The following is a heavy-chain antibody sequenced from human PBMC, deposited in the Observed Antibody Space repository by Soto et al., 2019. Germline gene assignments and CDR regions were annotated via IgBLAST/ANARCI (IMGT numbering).Heavy chain of an antibody. D-gene: IGHD2-21*02. CDR1: VDSINRYY. Sequence: QVQLQESGPRLVKPSETLSLTCTVSVDSINRYYWSWIRQAPGKGLEWVGYIYNSGNTNYNPSLKSRVTMSEDTSKNPCSLKLTSVTAADTAVYFCATSRLTAVSRGVIDYWGQGTLVTVSS. J-gene: IGHJ4*02. CDR2: IYNSGNT. V-gene: IGHV4-59*08. CDR3: ATSRLTAVSRGVIDY.